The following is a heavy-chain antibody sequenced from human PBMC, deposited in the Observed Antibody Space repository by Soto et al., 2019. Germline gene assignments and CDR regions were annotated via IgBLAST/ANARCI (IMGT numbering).Heavy chain of an antibody. D-gene: IGHD2-2*01. CDR1: GFTFSSYS. CDR2: ICSSSSTI. J-gene: IGHJ6*02. V-gene: IGHV3-48*01. CDR3: ARDPNIVLVPAALRSYXYYYGMDV. Sequence: GGSMRLSCAASGFTFSSYSMNWVRQAPGKGLEWVSFICSSSSTIYYADSVKGRFTISRDNAKNSLYLQMNSLRAEDTAVYYCARDPNIVLVPAALRSYXYYYGMDVWGQGTTVTVSS.